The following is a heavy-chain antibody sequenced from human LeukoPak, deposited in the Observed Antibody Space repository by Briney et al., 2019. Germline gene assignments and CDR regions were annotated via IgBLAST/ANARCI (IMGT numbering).Heavy chain of an antibody. CDR3: ARDAYGGNGGY. CDR2: ISSSSSYI. Sequence: GGSLRLSCAASGFTFSSYSMNWVRQAPGKGLEWVSSISSSSSYIYYADPVKGRFTISRDNAKNSLYLQMNSLRAEDTAVYYCARDAYGGNGGYWGQGTLVTVSS. V-gene: IGHV3-21*01. D-gene: IGHD4-23*01. CDR1: GFTFSSYS. J-gene: IGHJ4*02.